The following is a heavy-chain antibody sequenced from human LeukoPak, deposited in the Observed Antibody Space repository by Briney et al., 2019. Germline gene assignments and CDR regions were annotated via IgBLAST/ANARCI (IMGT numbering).Heavy chain of an antibody. CDR1: GYPFTAYY. V-gene: IGHV1-2*02. CDR3: AKRGAGPSIAVFDY. CDR2: INPATGET. J-gene: IGHJ4*02. D-gene: IGHD6-19*01. Sequence: ASVKVSCKASGYPFTAYYMHWARQAPGQGLEWVGWINPATGETKYAQNFQDRVTMTTDTSITRVYMELRRLTSDDTAVYYCAKRGAGPSIAVFDYWGQGTLVTFSS.